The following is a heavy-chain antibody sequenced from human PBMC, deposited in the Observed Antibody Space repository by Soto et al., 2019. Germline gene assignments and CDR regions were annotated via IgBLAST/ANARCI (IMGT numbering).Heavy chain of an antibody. CDR1: GGTFSSYA. Sequence: SVKVSWKASGGTFSSYAISWVRQAPGQGLEWMGGIIPIFGTANYAQKFQGRVTITADESTSTAYMELSSLRSEDTAVYYCARANSSGWYNFDYWGQGTLVTVSS. CDR2: IIPIFGTA. D-gene: IGHD6-19*01. CDR3: ARANSSGWYNFDY. V-gene: IGHV1-69*13. J-gene: IGHJ4*02.